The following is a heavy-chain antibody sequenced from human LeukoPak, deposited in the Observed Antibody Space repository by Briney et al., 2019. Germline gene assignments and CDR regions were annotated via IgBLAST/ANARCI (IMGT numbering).Heavy chain of an antibody. CDR1: GFIFSNYW. D-gene: IGHD3-10*01. Sequence: GGSLRLSCAASGFIFSNYWMHWVRQAPGKGLVWVSRINSDVSYTTYADSVKGRFTISRDNAKNTVYLQMNSLRAEDTAVYYCARGPSGRSDYWGQGSLVTVSS. J-gene: IGHJ4*02. V-gene: IGHV3-74*01. CDR2: INSDVSYT. CDR3: ARGPSGRSDY.